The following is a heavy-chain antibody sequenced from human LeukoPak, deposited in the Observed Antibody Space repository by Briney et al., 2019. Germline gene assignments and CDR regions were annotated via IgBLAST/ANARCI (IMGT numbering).Heavy chain of an antibody. J-gene: IGHJ4*02. D-gene: IGHD4-17*01. CDR2: ICGSGGST. CDR3: AKEVWRRTVTTPLDY. V-gene: IGHV3-23*01. Sequence: GGSLRLSCAASGFTFSRYAMSWVREAPGKGLEWVSAICGSGGSTYYADSVKGRFTISRDNSKNTLYLQMNSLRAEDTAVYYCAKEVWRRTVTTPLDYWGEGTLGTVSS. CDR1: GFTFSRYA.